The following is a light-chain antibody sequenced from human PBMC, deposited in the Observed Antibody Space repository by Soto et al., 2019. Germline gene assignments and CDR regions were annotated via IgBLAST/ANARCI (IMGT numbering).Light chain of an antibody. CDR2: GAS. CDR3: XXXXXXPXT. Sequence: EIVMTQSTATLSVSPGERATLSCRASQSVSSNLAWYQQKPGQAPRLLIYGASTRATGIPARFSGSGSGTXFTLXIXSXQSEDXXXXXXXXXXXXPXTFGQGTKVEIK. CDR1: QSVSSN. J-gene: IGKJ1*01. V-gene: IGKV3-15*01.